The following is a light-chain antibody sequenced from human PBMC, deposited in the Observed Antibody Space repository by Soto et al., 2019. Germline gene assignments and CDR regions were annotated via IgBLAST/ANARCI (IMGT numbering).Light chain of an antibody. Sequence: EIVMTQSPATLSVSPGERGTLSCRASQSVSSNFAWYQQKPGQAPRLLIYGASTRATGIPARFSGSRSGTEFTLTISSLQAEDFAVYYWQQYNNWPRTFGQGTKVEIK. CDR2: GAS. CDR1: QSVSSN. J-gene: IGKJ1*01. V-gene: IGKV3-15*01. CDR3: QQYNNWPRT.